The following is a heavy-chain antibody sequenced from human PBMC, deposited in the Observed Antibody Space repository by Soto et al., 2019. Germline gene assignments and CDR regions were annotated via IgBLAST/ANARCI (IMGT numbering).Heavy chain of an antibody. D-gene: IGHD2-8*01. Sequence: GGSLRLSCAASGFTFSSYGMHWVRQAPGKGLEWVAVIWYDGSNKYYADSVKGRFTISRDNSKNTLYLQMNSLRAEDTAVYYCAREAWGTNVDYWGQGTLVTVSS. CDR2: IWYDGSNK. J-gene: IGHJ4*02. V-gene: IGHV3-33*01. CDR3: AREAWGTNVDY. CDR1: GFTFSSYG.